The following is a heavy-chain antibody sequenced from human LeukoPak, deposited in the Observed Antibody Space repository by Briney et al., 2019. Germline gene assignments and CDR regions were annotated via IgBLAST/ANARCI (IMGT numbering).Heavy chain of an antibody. V-gene: IGHV4-59*01. J-gene: IGHJ4*02. CDR2: IYYSGST. Sequence: SETLSLTCTVSGGSISSYYWSWIRQPPGKGLEWIGYIYYSGSTNYNPSLKSRVTISVDTPKNQFSLKLSSVTAADTAVYYCARVGSVAGELFDYWGQGTLVTVSS. CDR1: GGSISSYY. CDR3: ARVGSVAGELFDY. D-gene: IGHD6-19*01.